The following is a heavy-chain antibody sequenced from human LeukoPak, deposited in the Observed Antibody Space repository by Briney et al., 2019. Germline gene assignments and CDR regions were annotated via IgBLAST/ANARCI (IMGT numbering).Heavy chain of an antibody. Sequence: SETLSLTCTVSGVSITSGDYYWSWIRQPPGKGLEWIGYIYYSGSTNYNPSLKSRVTISVDTSKNQFSLNLRSVTAADTAVYYCARLRDGYNWFDYWGQGTLVTVSS. CDR3: ARLRDGYNWFDY. V-gene: IGHV4-61*08. CDR2: IYYSGST. CDR1: GVSITSGDYY. D-gene: IGHD5-24*01. J-gene: IGHJ4*02.